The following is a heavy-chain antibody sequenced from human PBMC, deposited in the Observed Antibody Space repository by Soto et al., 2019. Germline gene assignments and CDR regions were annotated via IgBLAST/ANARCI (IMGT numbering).Heavy chain of an antibody. V-gene: IGHV1-69*09. D-gene: IGHD3-16*01. J-gene: IGHJ4*02. CDR1: GDTFNSYV. CDR3: ARESLGAKGADH. CDR2: IIPILAVT. Sequence: QVQLVQSGAEVKRPGSSLKVSCESSGDTFNSYVISWVRQAPGQGLEWMGGIIPILAVTHYAQKFQGRVTISALSSTGTAYMELTNLGFEDTALYYCARESLGAKGADHWGQGTLVTVSS.